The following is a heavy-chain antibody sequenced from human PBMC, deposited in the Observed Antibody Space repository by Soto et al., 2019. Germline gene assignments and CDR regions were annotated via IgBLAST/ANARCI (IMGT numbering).Heavy chain of an antibody. Sequence: EVQLLESGGGLVQPGGSLRLSCTASGFTFSRHAMTWVRQAPGKGLEWVSGLSDSGGSIYYADSVKGRFTISRDNSMNTLYLKMTTLRAEDTAIYYCAKVSSSWYAGFFDLWGQGTLVTVSS. D-gene: IGHD6-13*01. V-gene: IGHV3-23*01. CDR2: LSDSGGSI. J-gene: IGHJ4*02. CDR1: GFTFSRHA. CDR3: AKVSSSWYAGFFDL.